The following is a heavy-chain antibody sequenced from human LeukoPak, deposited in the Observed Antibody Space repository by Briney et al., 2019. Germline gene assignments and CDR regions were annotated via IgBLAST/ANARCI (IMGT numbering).Heavy chain of an antibody. CDR2: ISSDSIYI. D-gene: IGHD2-2*02. Sequence: PGGSLRLSCAASEFTFNIYSMNWVRQAPGKGLEWVSSISSDSIYIYYVDSVKGRFIISRDNAKNSLYLQMNSLGAEDTAVYYCARAYCSTSSCSTPDGLDIWGQGTLVTVSS. CDR3: ARAYCSTSSCSTPDGLDI. J-gene: IGHJ3*02. V-gene: IGHV3-21*01. CDR1: EFTFNIYS.